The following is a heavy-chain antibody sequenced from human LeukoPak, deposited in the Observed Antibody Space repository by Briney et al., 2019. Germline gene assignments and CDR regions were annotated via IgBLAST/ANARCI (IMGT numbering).Heavy chain of an antibody. CDR1: GDTLTELS. Sequence: ASVKVSCKVSGDTLTELSTHWVRPAPGKGLEWMGGFDPEHGEMIYAQKLQGRVTMTEDRSTDTAYMELSGLRSEDTAVYYCATGGPWDLLKYWGQGTLVTVAS. CDR2: FDPEHGEM. V-gene: IGHV1-24*01. D-gene: IGHD3-9*01. CDR3: ATGGPWDLLKY. J-gene: IGHJ4*02.